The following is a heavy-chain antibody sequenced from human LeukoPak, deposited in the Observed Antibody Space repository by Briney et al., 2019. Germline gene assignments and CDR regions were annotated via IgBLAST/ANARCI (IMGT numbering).Heavy chain of an antibody. CDR1: GFSLSTSGVG. D-gene: IGHD5-24*01. Sequence: SGPALVKPTQTLTLTCTFSGFSLSTSGVGVGWIRQPPGKALEWLALIYWNDDKRYSPPLKSRLTITKDTSKNQVVLTMTNMDPVDTATYHCAHSVEMATIFDYWGQGTLVTVSS. CDR3: AHSVEMATIFDY. CDR2: IYWNDDK. J-gene: IGHJ4*02. V-gene: IGHV2-5*01.